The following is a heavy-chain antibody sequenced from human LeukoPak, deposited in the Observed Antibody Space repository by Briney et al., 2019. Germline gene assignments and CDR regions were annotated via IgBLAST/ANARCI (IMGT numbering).Heavy chain of an antibody. D-gene: IGHD2-15*01. Sequence: ASVKVSCKASGYTFTSYGISWVRQAPGQGLEWMGWISAYNGNTNYARKLQGRVTMTTDTSTSTAYMELRSLISDDTAVYYCARSPRYCSGGSCPPGYYYYGMDVWGQGTTVTVPS. CDR3: ARSPRYCSGGSCPPGYYYYGMDV. J-gene: IGHJ6*02. CDR1: GYTFTSYG. V-gene: IGHV1-18*01. CDR2: ISAYNGNT.